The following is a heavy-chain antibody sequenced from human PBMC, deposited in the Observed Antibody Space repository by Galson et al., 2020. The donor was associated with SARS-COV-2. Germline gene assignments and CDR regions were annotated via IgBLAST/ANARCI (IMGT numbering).Heavy chain of an antibody. V-gene: IGHV3-74*01. D-gene: IGHD3-16*01. Sequence: GGSLRLSCAASGFTFSSYWMHWVRQAPGKGLVWVSRIYSEGSSTSYADSVKGRFTISGDDAKNTLYLHMRSLRAEDTAVYYCARGDRRNDYFDYWGQGTLVTVSS. J-gene: IGHJ4*02. CDR2: IYSEGSST. CDR1: GFTFSSYW. CDR3: ARGDRRNDYFDY.